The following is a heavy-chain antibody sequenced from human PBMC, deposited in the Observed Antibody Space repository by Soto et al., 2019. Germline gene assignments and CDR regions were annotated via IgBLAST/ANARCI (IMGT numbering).Heavy chain of an antibody. CDR2: VYSSGST. CDR3: ARYRREAVAGYTLDN. Sequence: LSLTCTVSGGSISSNYWTWIRQPPGKGLEWIGYVYSSGSTNYNPSLKSRVTISEDTSKSQFSLKVNSMTAADTAVYYCARYRREAVAGYTLDNWGQGILVTVSS. J-gene: IGHJ4*02. CDR1: GGSISSNY. V-gene: IGHV4-59*01. D-gene: IGHD6-13*01.